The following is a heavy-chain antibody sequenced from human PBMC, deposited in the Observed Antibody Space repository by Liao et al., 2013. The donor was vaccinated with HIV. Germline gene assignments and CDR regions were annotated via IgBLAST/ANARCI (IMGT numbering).Heavy chain of an antibody. CDR3: ARDGGGSGYPGAFDI. Sequence: QVQLQESGPGLVKPSETLSLTCTVSGDSISNYYWNWIRQPAGKGLEWIGRIYTSGSANYSPSLKGRVTMAVDTSKNQFSLKLRSVSAADTAVYYCARDGGGSGYPGAFDIWGQGTMVTVSS. CDR2: IYTSGSA. CDR1: GDSISNYY. J-gene: IGHJ3*02. D-gene: IGHD3-22*01. V-gene: IGHV4-4*07.